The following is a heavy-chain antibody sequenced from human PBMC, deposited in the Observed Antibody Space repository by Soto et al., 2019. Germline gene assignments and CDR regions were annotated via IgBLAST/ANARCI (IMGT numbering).Heavy chain of an antibody. Sequence: ASVKVSCKASGYTFITYFIHWVRQAPGQGLEWMGVINPSRGTTTYAQKFQDRVTMTRDTSASTVCMELSSLRSEDTAMYYCARSYISSSYWFDPWGQGTLLTVSS. CDR2: INPSRGTT. CDR3: ARSYISSSYWFDP. J-gene: IGHJ5*02. D-gene: IGHD6-6*01. V-gene: IGHV1-46*03. CDR1: GYTFITYF.